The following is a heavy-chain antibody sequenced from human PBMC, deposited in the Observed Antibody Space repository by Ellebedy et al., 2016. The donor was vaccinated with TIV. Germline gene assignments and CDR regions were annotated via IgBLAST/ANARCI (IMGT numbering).Heavy chain of an antibody. CDR2: IIPILGIA. Sequence: AASVKVSCKASGGTFSSYAISWVRQAPGQGLEWMGRIIPILGIANYAQKFQGRVTITADKSTSTAYMELSSLRAEDTAVYYCARSLGSPIDYWGQGTLVTVSS. CDR3: ARSLGSPIDY. V-gene: IGHV1-69*04. J-gene: IGHJ4*02. CDR1: GGTFSSYA. D-gene: IGHD1-26*01.